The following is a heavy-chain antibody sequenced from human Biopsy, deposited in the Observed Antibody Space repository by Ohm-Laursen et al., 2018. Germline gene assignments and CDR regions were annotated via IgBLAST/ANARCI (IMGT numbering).Heavy chain of an antibody. D-gene: IGHD1-1*01. J-gene: IGHJ4*02. Sequence: GASVKVSCKVSGYTLNELSMHWVRQVSGKGLEWMGGFAPENGKTVYAQNFQARVSLTEDTSTDTAYMELRSLRSEDTAVYYCAADINVWNVNYWGQGTQVTVSS. V-gene: IGHV1-24*01. CDR3: AADINVWNVNY. CDR2: FAPENGKT. CDR1: GYTLNELS.